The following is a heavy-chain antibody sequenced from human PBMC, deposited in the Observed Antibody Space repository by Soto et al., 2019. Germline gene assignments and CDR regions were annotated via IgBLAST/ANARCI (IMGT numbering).Heavy chain of an antibody. CDR3: ARVVKAGDYGDYGRYYFDY. Sequence: QVQLVQSGAEVKKPGASVKVSCKASGYTFTTYGITWVRQAPGPGLEWMGWISAYSGNTNYAQKLQGRLTVTTDTSTNTAYMDLRSLRSDDTAVYYCARVVKAGDYGDYGRYYFDYWGHGTQVTVSS. CDR1: GYTFTTYG. D-gene: IGHD4-17*01. J-gene: IGHJ4*01. V-gene: IGHV1-18*04. CDR2: ISAYSGNT.